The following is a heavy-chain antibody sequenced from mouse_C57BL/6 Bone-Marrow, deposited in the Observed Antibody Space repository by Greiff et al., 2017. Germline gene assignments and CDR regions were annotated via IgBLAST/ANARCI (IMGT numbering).Heavy chain of an antibody. CDR2: IYPGSGST. V-gene: IGHV1-55*01. CDR3: SRPYYSNYWYFDV. Sequence: VKLQQPGAELVKPGASVKMSCKASGYTFTSYWITWVKQRPGQGLEWIGDIYPGSGSTNYNEKFKSKATLTVDTASSTAYMQISSLTSEDSAVYYCSRPYYSNYWYFDVGGTGTTFTVSS. J-gene: IGHJ1*03. D-gene: IGHD2-5*01. CDR1: GYTFTSYW.